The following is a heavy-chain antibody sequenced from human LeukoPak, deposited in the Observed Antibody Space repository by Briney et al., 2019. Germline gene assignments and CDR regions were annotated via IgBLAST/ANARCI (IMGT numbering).Heavy chain of an antibody. V-gene: IGHV3-23*01. D-gene: IGHD3-9*01. CDR3: AKVPAVLRYFDWLLSDFDY. Sequence: GGSLRLSCAASGFTFSSYAMSWVRQAPGKGLEWVSAISGSGGSTYYADSVKGRFTISRDNSKNTLYLQMNSLRAEDTAVYYCAKVPAVLRYFDWLLSDFDYWGQGTLVTVSP. CDR2: ISGSGGST. J-gene: IGHJ4*02. CDR1: GFTFSSYA.